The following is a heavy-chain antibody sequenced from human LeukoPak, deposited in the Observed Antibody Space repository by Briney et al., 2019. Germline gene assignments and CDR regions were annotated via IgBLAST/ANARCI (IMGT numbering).Heavy chain of an antibody. CDR2: FYYSGST. D-gene: IGHD2-15*01. V-gene: IGHV4-39*01. Sequence: PSETLSLACTVSGGSISSSSYYWGWIRQPPGKGLEGIGSFYYSGSTYYNPSLKSRVTISVDTSKNQFSLRLSSVTAADTAVYYCARTIVVVVAATIDYWGQGTLVTVSS. J-gene: IGHJ4*02. CDR3: ARTIVVVVAATIDY. CDR1: GGSISSSSYY.